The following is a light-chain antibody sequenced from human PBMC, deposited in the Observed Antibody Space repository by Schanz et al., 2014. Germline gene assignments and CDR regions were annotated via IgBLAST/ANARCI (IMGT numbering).Light chain of an antibody. CDR3: LLYCGDALRWV. CDR2: DTS. J-gene: IGLJ3*02. Sequence: QAVVTQEPSLTVSPGGTVTLTCGSSTGAVTSGHYPYWFQQKPGQAPRTLIYDTSNKHSWTPARFSGSLLGGKAALTLSGAQPEDEAEYYCLLYCGDALRWVFGGGTKLTVL. CDR1: TGAVTSGHY. V-gene: IGLV7-46*01.